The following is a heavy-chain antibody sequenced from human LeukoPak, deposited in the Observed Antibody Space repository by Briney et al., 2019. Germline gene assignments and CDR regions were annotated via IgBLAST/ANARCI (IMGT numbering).Heavy chain of an antibody. CDR2: IKSKTDGGTT. Sequence: PGGSLRLSCAASGFTFSNAWMSWVRQAPGKGLEWVGRIKSKTDGGTTDYAAPVKGRFTISRDDSKNTLYLQMNSLKTEDTAVYYCTTDYNCAVPPEYSSGCSDYWGQGTLVTVSS. CDR3: TTDYNCAVPPEYSSGCSDY. D-gene: IGHD6-19*01. CDR1: GFTFSNAW. J-gene: IGHJ4*02. V-gene: IGHV3-15*01.